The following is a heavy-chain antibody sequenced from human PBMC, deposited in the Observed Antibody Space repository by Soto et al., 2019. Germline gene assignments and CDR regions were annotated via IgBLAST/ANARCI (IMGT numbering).Heavy chain of an antibody. CDR3: ARGSQYYYDGSGPLDC. CDR1: GFTFSSYG. J-gene: IGHJ4*02. V-gene: IGHV3-30*03. D-gene: IGHD3-22*01. Sequence: GGSLRLSCAASGFTFSSYGMHWVRQAPGKGLEWVAVISYDGSQKYYADSVKGRFTISRDNSKNMLYLQMNSLRAGDTAVYFCARGSQYYYDGSGPLDCWGQGTQVTVSS. CDR2: ISYDGSQK.